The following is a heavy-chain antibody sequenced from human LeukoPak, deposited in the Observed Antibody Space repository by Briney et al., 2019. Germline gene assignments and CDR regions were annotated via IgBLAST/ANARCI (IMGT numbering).Heavy chain of an antibody. CDR3: ARDHTPRADCSSTSCYRGDAFDI. V-gene: IGHV4-4*07. CDR1: GVSISSYY. J-gene: IGHJ3*02. CDR2: IYTSGST. D-gene: IGHD2-2*02. Sequence: SSETLSLTCTVSGVSISSYYWNWIRQPAGKGLEWIGRIYTSGSTNYNPSLKSRVTMSVDTSKNQFSLKLSSVTAADTAVYYCARDHTPRADCSSTSCYRGDAFDIWGQGTMVTVSS.